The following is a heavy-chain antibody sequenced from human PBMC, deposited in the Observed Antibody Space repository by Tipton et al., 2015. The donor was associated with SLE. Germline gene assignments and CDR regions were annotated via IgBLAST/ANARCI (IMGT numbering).Heavy chain of an antibody. Sequence: GLVKPSDTLSLTCTVSGFSISSGYYWGWVRQPPEKGLEWIGTMYHTGSTHYNPSLKSRLTIELDRSTSQFSLRLTSVTAADTAVYYCARGGGDSSSCQDFDRWGQGILVTVSS. V-gene: IGHV4-38-2*02. CDR3: ARGGGDSSSCQDFDR. CDR1: GFSISSGYY. J-gene: IGHJ4*02. D-gene: IGHD6-13*01. CDR2: MYHTGST.